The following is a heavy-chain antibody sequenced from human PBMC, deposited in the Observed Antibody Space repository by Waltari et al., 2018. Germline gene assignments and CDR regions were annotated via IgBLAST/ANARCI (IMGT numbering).Heavy chain of an antibody. CDR2: INRNGGTV. CDR1: GFTFSSYE. J-gene: IGHJ5*02. D-gene: IGHD6-19*01. Sequence: EVQLVESGGGLVQPGGSLRLSCAAPGFTFSSYEMNWVRQAPGKGLEWISYINRNGGTVYYADSVRGRFTISRDNAKNSLYLQMNTLRPEDTAIYYCAGWVTYTSDWHGSLAPWGQGTLVTVSS. CDR3: AGWVTYTSDWHGSLAP. V-gene: IGHV3-48*03.